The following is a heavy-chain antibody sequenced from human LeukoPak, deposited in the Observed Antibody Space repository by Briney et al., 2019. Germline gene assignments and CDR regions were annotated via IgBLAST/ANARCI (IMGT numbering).Heavy chain of an antibody. V-gene: IGHV1-69*06. CDR1: GGRFKSYG. J-gene: IGHJ3*01. D-gene: IGHD1-26*01. CDR2: IIPVFDRP. CDR3: ARDAQWELRAFDV. Sequence: SVKVSCKTTGGRFKSYGFSWVRQAPGQGLEWMGGIIPVFDRPTYAQKFEGRVTITADKSTNTTYMEISSLTSDDTAVYYCARDAQWELRAFDVWGQGTMVIVSA.